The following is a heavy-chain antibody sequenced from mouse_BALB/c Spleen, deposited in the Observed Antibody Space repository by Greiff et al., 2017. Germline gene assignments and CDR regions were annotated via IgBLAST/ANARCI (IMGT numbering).Heavy chain of an antibody. J-gene: IGHJ3*01. CDR1: GFTFTDYY. CDR3: ARDEGDYDGFAY. Sequence: EVHLVESGGGLVQPGGSLRLSCATSGFTFTDYYMSWVRQPPGKALEWLGFIRNKANGYTTEYSASVKGRFTISRDNSQSILYLQMNTLRAEDSATYYCARDEGDYDGFAYWGQGTLVTVSA. V-gene: IGHV7-3*02. CDR2: IRNKANGYTT. D-gene: IGHD2-4*01.